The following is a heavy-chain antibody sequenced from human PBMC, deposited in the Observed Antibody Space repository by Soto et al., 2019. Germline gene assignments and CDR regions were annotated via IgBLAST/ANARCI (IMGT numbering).Heavy chain of an antibody. CDR3: ARVVLYSSSWYSRWFDP. J-gene: IGHJ5*02. CDR1: GGSFSGYY. CDR2: INHSGST. D-gene: IGHD6-13*01. Sequence: PSETLSLTCAVYGGSFSGYYWSWTRQPPGKGLEWIGEINHSGSTNYNPSLKSRVTISVDTSKNQFSLKLSSVTAADTAVYYCARVVLYSSSWYSRWFDPWGQGTLVTVSS. V-gene: IGHV4-34*01.